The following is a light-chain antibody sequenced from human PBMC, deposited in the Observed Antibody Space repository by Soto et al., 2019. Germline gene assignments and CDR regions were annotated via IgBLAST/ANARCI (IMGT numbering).Light chain of an antibody. CDR3: QQAHSFPFT. V-gene: IGKV1-12*01. CDR1: QDVGSW. J-gene: IGKJ4*01. Sequence: DIQMTQSPSSVSASVEDRVTITCRASQDVGSWLAWYQQKPGKAPKLLIYSASSLQSGVPSRFSGSGSVTDFTLTISSLQPEDFATYFCQQAHSFPFTFGGGTKVDIK. CDR2: SAS.